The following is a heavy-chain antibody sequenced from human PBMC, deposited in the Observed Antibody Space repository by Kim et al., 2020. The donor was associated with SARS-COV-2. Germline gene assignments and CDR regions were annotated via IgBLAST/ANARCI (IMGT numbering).Heavy chain of an antibody. J-gene: IGHJ3*02. D-gene: IGHD6-19*01. CDR1: GFTFSSYW. CDR2: INSDESST. Sequence: GGSLRLSCAASGFTFSSYWMHWVRQAPGKGLVWVSRINSDESSTSYADSVKGRFTISRDNAKNTLYLQMNSLRAEDTAVYYCARTSYSSGWYFLMDPWPVPGSQPVVDAFDIWGQGTMVTVSS. V-gene: IGHV3-74*01. CDR3: ARTSYSSGWYFLMDPWPVPGSQPVVDAFDI.